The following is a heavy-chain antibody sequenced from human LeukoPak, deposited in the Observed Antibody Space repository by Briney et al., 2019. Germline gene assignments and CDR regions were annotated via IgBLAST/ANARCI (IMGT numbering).Heavy chain of an antibody. J-gene: IGHJ4*02. CDR3: ARQDDFWSGYYYY. CDR2: IYYSGST. Sequence: PSETLSLTCTVSGGSISSSSYYWGWIRQPPGKGLEWIGRIYYSGSTYYNPSLKTRVTISVDTSKNQFSLKLSSVTAADTAVYYCARQDDFWSGYYYYWGQGTLVTVSS. V-gene: IGHV4-39*01. CDR1: GGSISSSSYY. D-gene: IGHD3-3*01.